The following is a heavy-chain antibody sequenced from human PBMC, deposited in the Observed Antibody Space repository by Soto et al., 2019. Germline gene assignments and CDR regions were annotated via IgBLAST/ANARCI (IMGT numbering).Heavy chain of an antibody. CDR2: IYPGDSDT. CDR3: AVSYLEVATTNPLDY. CDR1: GYSFTSYW. J-gene: IGHJ4*02. V-gene: IGHV5-51*01. D-gene: IGHD5-12*01. Sequence: PGESLKISCKGSGYSFTSYWIGWVRQMPGKGLEWMGIIYPGDSDTRYSPSFQGQVTISADKSISTAYLQWSSLKASDTAMYYCAVSYLEVATTNPLDYWGQGTLVTVSS.